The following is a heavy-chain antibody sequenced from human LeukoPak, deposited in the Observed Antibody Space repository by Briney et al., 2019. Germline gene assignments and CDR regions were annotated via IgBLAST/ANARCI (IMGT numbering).Heavy chain of an antibody. CDR2: IYYSGST. CDR3: ARHIISSSWYCDL. J-gene: IGHJ2*01. D-gene: IGHD6-13*01. CDR1: GGSISSYY. V-gene: IGHV4-59*08. Sequence: SETLSLTCTVSGGSISSYYWSWIRQPPGKGLEWIGYIYYSGSTNYNPSLKSRVTISVDTSKNQFSLKLSSVTAADTAVYYCARHIISSSWYCDLWGRGTRVSVS.